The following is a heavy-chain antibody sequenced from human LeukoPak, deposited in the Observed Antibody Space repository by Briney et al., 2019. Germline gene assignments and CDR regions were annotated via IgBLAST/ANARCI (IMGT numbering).Heavy chain of an antibody. Sequence: RGGALRLSSAASGFTFSNYAMSWVRQAPRKGLEWVSTFVGNGGSTYYADSVKGRFTVSRDNSKNTLFLQMNSLRAEDTAVYYCAKDIYGDYGGFDYWGQGTLVTVSS. CDR3: AKDIYGDYGGFDY. CDR2: FVGNGGST. V-gene: IGHV3-23*01. J-gene: IGHJ4*02. CDR1: GFTFSNYA. D-gene: IGHD4-17*01.